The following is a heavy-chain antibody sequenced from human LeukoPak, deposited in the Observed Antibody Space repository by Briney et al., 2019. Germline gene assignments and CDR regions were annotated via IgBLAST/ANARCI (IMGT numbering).Heavy chain of an antibody. CDR1: GFIFSSYG. CDR3: ARDYGSGWYYFDY. CDR2: IRYDGSNK. Sequence: GWALRLSCAASGFIFSSYGMHWVGQAPGKGLEGVAFIRYDGSNKYYVDSVKGRFTISRENSKNTLYLQMNSLRAEGTAVYYCARDYGSGWYYFDYWGQGTLVTVSS. D-gene: IGHD6-19*01. J-gene: IGHJ4*02. V-gene: IGHV3-30*02.